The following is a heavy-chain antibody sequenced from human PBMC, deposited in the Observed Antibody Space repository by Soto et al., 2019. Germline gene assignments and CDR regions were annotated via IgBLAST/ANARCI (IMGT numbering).Heavy chain of an antibody. CDR3: ARRYKSAGWLEP. D-gene: IGHD1-1*01. J-gene: IGHJ5*02. CDR1: GYTFATYA. Sequence: QVQLVQSGAEVKKPGASVKVSCKASGYTFATYAIHWVRQAPGQGLEWMGWINPATGNTEYSEKFQDRVTITRDTSASTAHMELRGLRSEDTAVYYCARRYKSAGWLEPWGQGTLVTVSS. CDR2: INPATGNT. V-gene: IGHV1-3*01.